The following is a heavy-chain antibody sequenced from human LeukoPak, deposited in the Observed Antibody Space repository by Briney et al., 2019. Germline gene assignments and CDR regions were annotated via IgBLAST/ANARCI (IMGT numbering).Heavy chain of an antibody. J-gene: IGHJ4*02. CDR2: INPNSGGT. V-gene: IGHV1-2*06. Sequence: ASVKVSCKASGYTFTGYYMHWVRQAPGQGLEWMGRINPNSGGTNYAQKFQGRVTMTRDTSISTAYMELSRLRSDDTAVYYCAKLHGGYLEWLFFYWGQGTLVTVSS. D-gene: IGHD3-3*01. CDR1: GYTFTGYY. CDR3: AKLHGGYLEWLFFY.